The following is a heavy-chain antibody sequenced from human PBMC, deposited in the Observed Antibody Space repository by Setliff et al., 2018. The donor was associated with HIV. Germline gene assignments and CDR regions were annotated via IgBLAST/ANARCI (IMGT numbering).Heavy chain of an antibody. D-gene: IGHD6-19*01. CDR2: IYYSGST. V-gene: IGHV4-39*01. CDR1: GGSISSNNYY. J-gene: IGHJ4*02. CDR3: ARQQHSSDLKIWNY. Sequence: PSETLSLTCTVSGGSISSNNYYWGWIRQPPGKGLEWIGSIYYSGSTFYNPSLKSRLTISVDTSKNQFSLKLTSVTAADTAVYYCARQQHSSDLKIWNYWGQGTLVTVSS.